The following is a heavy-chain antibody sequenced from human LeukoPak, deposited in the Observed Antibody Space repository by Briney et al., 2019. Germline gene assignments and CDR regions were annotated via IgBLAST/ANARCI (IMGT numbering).Heavy chain of an antibody. CDR1: GFTFSRYE. Sequence: GGSLRLSCAASGFTFSRYELNWVRQAPGKGREGVSYISSSGSTKYYADSVKGRFTISRDNAKNSLFLQMSSLRSEDTAVYYCAKAPSLTDPYFGLDVWGEGRTVSV. CDR3: AKAPSLTDPYFGLDV. J-gene: IGHJ6*01. D-gene: IGHD3-16*01. V-gene: IGHV3-48*03. CDR2: ISSSGSTK.